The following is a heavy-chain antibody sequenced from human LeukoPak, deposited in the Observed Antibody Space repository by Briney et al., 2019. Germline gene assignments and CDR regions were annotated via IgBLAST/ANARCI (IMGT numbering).Heavy chain of an antibody. Sequence: ASVKVSCKASGYTFTGYYMHWVRQAPGQGLEWMGWINPNSGGTNYAQKFQGRVTMTRDTSISTAYMELSRLRSDDTAVYYCARGNFWNDKPNDYWGQGTLVTVSS. V-gene: IGHV1-2*02. CDR2: INPNSGGT. CDR1: GYTFTGYY. J-gene: IGHJ4*02. CDR3: ARGNFWNDKPNDY. D-gene: IGHD1-1*01.